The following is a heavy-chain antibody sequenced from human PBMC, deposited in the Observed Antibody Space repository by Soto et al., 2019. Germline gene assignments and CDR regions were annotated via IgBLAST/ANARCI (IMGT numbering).Heavy chain of an antibody. V-gene: IGHV3-7*05. CDR1: GFSTSHYW. CDR3: ANTVV. CDR2: IKEDGSEQ. J-gene: IGHJ6*01. D-gene: IGHD3-10*01. Sequence: PGGSLRLSCAASGFSTSHYWMSWVRQAPGKGLEWVANIKEDGSEQNYVDSLKGRFTISRDNAKNSLYLQMNSLRADDTAVYYCANTVVRGLGTTVTVSS.